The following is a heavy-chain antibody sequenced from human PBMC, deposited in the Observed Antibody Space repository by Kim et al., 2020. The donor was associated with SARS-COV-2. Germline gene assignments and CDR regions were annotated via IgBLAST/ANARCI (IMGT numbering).Heavy chain of an antibody. D-gene: IGHD7-27*01. V-gene: IGHV4-59*11. Sequence: SETLSLTCTDSGGSISSHYWSWIRQPPGKGLEWIGYIYYSGSTNYNPSLKSRVTISVDTSKNQFSLKLSSVTAADTAVYYCVRDHGDDFAWFDPWGQGTL. CDR3: VRDHGDDFAWFDP. CDR1: GGSISSHY. CDR2: IYYSGST. J-gene: IGHJ5*02.